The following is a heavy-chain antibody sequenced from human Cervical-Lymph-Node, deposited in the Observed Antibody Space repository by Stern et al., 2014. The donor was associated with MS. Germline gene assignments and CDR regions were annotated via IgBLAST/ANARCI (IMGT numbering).Heavy chain of an antibody. J-gene: IGHJ4*02. Sequence: QLVQSGTKMQKPGASVKVSCKASGYTFNAFFIHWVRQVPGQGLEWMVLLNPNSDAPSYAQNFQDRVALTRDTSIGTAYLELSRLTSSDTAVYYCAREATRIVVGIDYWGQGTQVIFSS. CDR2: LNPNSDAP. CDR1: GYTFNAFF. V-gene: IGHV1-2*06. D-gene: IGHD3-22*01. CDR3: AREATRIVVGIDY.